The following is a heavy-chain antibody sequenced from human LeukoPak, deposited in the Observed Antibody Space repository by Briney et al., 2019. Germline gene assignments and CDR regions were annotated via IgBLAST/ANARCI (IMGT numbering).Heavy chain of an antibody. Sequence: GGSLRLSCAASGFTFSNYIMNWVRQAPGKGLEWVAVISYDGSNKYYADSVKGRFTISRDNSKNTLYLQMNSLRAEDTAVYYCAKSMGSGWEDDGFDIWGQGTMVTVSS. J-gene: IGHJ3*02. V-gene: IGHV3-30*18. D-gene: IGHD6-19*01. CDR3: AKSMGSGWEDDGFDI. CDR1: GFTFSNYI. CDR2: ISYDGSNK.